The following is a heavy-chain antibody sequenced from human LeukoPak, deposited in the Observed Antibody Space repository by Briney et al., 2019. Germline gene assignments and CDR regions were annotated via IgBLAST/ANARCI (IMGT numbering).Heavy chain of an antibody. Sequence: PSETLSLTCAVYGGSFSGYYWSWIRQPPGKGLEWIGEINHSGSTNYNPSLKSRVTISVDTSKNQFSLKLSSVTAADTAVYYCVRVSSYGRYYYYGMDVWGQGTTVTVSS. CDR2: INHSGST. J-gene: IGHJ6*02. D-gene: IGHD5-18*01. CDR1: GGSFSGYY. V-gene: IGHV4-34*01. CDR3: VRVSSYGRYYYYGMDV.